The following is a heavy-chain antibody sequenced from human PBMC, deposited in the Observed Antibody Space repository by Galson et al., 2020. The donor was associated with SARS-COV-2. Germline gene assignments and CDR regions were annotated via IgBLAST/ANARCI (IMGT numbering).Heavy chain of an antibody. J-gene: IGHJ4*02. Sequence: GESLKISCKGSGYSFTSYWISWVRQMPGKGLEWMGRIDPSDSYTNYSPSFQGHVTISADKSINTAYLQWSSLEASDTAIYYCARHGASSGWYEGIDYWGQGTLVTVSS. CDR1: GYSFTSYW. V-gene: IGHV5-10-1*01. D-gene: IGHD6-19*01. CDR2: IDPSDSYT. CDR3: ARHGASSGWYEGIDY.